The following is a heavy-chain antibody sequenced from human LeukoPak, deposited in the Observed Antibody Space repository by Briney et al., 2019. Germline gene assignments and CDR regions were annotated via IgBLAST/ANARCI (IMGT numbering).Heavy chain of an antibody. CDR2: ISDLSNNR. V-gene: IGHV3-11*05. J-gene: IGHJ3*02. D-gene: IGHD6-19*01. CDR1: GFTFSDYY. Sequence: PGGSLRLSCAASGFTFSDYYMSWIRQAPGKGLEWLSYISDLSNNRYYADTVKGRFTISRDNAKNSLYLQMNSLRAEDTALYYCAKDTSAEVVAGTPGAFDIWGQGTKVTVSS. CDR3: AKDTSAEVVAGTPGAFDI.